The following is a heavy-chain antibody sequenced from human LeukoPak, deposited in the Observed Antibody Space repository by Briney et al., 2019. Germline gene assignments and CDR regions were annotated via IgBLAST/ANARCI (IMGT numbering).Heavy chain of an antibody. D-gene: IGHD2-2*01. CDR3: AKDYVSYCSSTSCYNWFDP. CDR1: GFTFSSYG. Sequence: PGRSLRLSCAASGFTFSSYGMHWVRQAPGKGLEWVAVISYDGSNKYYADSVKGRFTISRDNSKNTLYLQMNSLRAEDTAVYYCAKDYVSYCSSTSCYNWFDPWGQGTLVTVSS. J-gene: IGHJ5*02. CDR2: ISYDGSNK. V-gene: IGHV3-30*18.